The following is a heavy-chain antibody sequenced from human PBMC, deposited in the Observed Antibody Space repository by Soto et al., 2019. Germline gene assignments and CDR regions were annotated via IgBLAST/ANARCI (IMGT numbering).Heavy chain of an antibody. D-gene: IGHD1-7*01. J-gene: IGHJ4*02. CDR2: SSATGAGT. CDR1: GLTFSSYG. Sequence: EVQLLESGGGLVQPGGSLRLSCAASGLTFSSYGMTWVRQAPGKGLEWVSFSSATGAGTYYADSVKGRFTISRDNSKNTLSLQMSSLRADDTAVYYCAKDRRAGGNYGFYSDFWGQGALVIVSS. CDR3: AKDRRAGGNYGFYSDF. V-gene: IGHV3-23*01.